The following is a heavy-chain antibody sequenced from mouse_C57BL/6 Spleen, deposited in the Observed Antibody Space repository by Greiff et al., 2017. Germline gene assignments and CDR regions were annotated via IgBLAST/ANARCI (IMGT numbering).Heavy chain of an antibody. CDR2: INPNNGGT. V-gene: IGHV1-18*01. CDR1: GYTFTDYN. J-gene: IGHJ4*01. CDR3: ASEGSAIDY. Sequence: VQLQQSGPELVKPGASVTIPCKASGYTFTDYNMDWVKQSHGKSLEWIGDINPNNGGTIYNQKFKGKATLTVDKSSSTAYMELRSLTSEDTAVYYCASEGSAIDYWGQGTSVTVSS.